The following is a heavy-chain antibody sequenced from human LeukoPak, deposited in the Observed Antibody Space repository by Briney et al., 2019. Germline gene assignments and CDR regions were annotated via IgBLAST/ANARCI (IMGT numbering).Heavy chain of an antibody. CDR2: IYYSGST. D-gene: IGHD1-26*01. Sequence: SETLSLTCTVSGGSISSSSYYWGWIRQPPGKGLEWIGSIYYSGSTYYNPSLKSRVTISVDTSKNQFSLKLSSVTAADTAVYYCARHPPRGSYPDAFDIWGQGTMVTVSS. CDR1: GGSISSSSYY. V-gene: IGHV4-39*01. CDR3: ARHPPRGSYPDAFDI. J-gene: IGHJ3*02.